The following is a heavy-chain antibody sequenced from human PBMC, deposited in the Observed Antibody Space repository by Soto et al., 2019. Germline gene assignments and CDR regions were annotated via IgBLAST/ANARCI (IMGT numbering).Heavy chain of an antibody. CDR2: ISNDGTNK. J-gene: IGHJ6*02. Sequence: GSLRLSCATSGFTFRSYGMHWVRQAPGKGLEWLAVISNDGTNKFFADSVKGRLTLSRDNARNTLYLQINSLRAEDTAVYFCGKDTLDCSGGDCPLYYYYGMDVWGQGTTVTVSS. D-gene: IGHD2-15*01. CDR3: GKDTLDCSGGDCPLYYYYGMDV. CDR1: GFTFRSYG. V-gene: IGHV3-30*18.